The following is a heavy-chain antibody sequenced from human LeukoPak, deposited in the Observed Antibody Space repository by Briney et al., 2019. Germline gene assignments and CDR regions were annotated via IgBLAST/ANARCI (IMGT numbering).Heavy chain of an antibody. V-gene: IGHV1-18*01. J-gene: IGHJ5*02. CDR2: ISAYNGNT. D-gene: IGHD6-13*01. Sequence: ASVKVSCKASGYTFTNYGISWVRQAPGQGLEWMGWISAYNGNTNYAQKLQGRVTMTTDTSTSTAYMEVRSLRSDDTAVYYCAREMGSSTWYFHNWFDPWGQETLVTVSS. CDR1: GYTFTNYG. CDR3: AREMGSSTWYFHNWFDP.